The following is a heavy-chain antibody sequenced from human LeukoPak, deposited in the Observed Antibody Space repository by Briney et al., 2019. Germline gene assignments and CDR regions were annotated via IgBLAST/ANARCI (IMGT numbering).Heavy chain of an antibody. CDR2: IYSGGST. Sequence: GGSLRLSCAASGFTVSSNYMSWVRQAPGKGLEWVSVIYSGGSTYYADSVKGRFTISRDNSKNTLYLQMNSLRAEDTAVYYCARSRGVVAADPFDYWGQGTLVTVSS. D-gene: IGHD2-15*01. V-gene: IGHV3-66*01. CDR1: GFTVSSNY. CDR3: ARSRGVVAADPFDY. J-gene: IGHJ4*02.